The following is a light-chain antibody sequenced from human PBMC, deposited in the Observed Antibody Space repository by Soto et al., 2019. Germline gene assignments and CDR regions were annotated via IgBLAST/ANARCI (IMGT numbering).Light chain of an antibody. V-gene: IGKV1-17*01. J-gene: IGKJ1*01. CDR3: IQHYSYPWT. CDR2: AAS. CDR1: QSISSY. Sequence: DIQMTQSPSSLSASVGDRVTITCRASQSISSYLAWFQQKPGKVHKRLIYAASSLQSGVQSRFSGSGSGTEFTLTIRSLQPEDFATYYCIQHYSYPWTFGQGTKVDIK.